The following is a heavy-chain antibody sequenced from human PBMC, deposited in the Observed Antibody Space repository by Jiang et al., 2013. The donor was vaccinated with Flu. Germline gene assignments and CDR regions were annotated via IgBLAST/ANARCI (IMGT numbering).Heavy chain of an antibody. J-gene: IGHJ5*02. CDR3: ARQLSDTTMSRYNWFDP. CDR2: IIPIFGTA. D-gene: IGHD5-18*01. Sequence: SGAEVKKPGSSVKVSCKASGGTFSSYAISWVRQAPGQGLEWMGGIIPIFGTANYAQKFQGRVTITADKSTSTAYMELSSLRSDDTAVYYCARQLSDTTMSRYNWFDPWGQGTLVTVSS. V-gene: IGHV1-69*06. CDR1: GGTFSSYA.